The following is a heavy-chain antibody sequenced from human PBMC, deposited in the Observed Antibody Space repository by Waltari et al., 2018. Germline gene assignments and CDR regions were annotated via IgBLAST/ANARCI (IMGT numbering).Heavy chain of an antibody. CDR3: ARVREYYDSSGYLAGDAFDI. CDR2: IYYSGGT. V-gene: IGHV4-59*11. J-gene: IGHJ3*02. CDR1: GGSISSHY. D-gene: IGHD3-22*01. Sequence: QVQLQESGPGLVKPSETLSLTCTVSGGSISSHYWSWIRQPPGKGLEWIGYIYYSGGTNYNPSLKSRVTISVDTSKNQFSLKLSSVTAADTAVYYCARVREYYDSSGYLAGDAFDIWGQGTMVTVSS.